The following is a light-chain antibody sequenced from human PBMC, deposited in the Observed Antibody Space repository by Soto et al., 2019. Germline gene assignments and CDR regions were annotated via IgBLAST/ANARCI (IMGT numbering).Light chain of an antibody. Sequence: QSALTQPASVSGSPGQSITISCTGTSSDIGTYNRVSWYQQPPGTAPKLIIYEVRNRPSGVSNRFSGFKSGNTAYLIISGLQAEDEADYFCNSYTTSSTYVFGTGTQVTLL. J-gene: IGLJ1*01. CDR2: EVR. CDR3: NSYTTSSTYV. CDR1: SSDIGTYNR. V-gene: IGLV2-14*01.